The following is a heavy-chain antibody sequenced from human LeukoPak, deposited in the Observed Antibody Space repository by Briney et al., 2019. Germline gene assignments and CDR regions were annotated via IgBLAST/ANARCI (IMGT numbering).Heavy chain of an antibody. J-gene: IGHJ3*02. Sequence: PGRSLRLSCAASGFTFDDYAMHWVRQAPGKGLEWVSGISWNSGSIGYADSVKGRFTISRDNAKNSLYLQMNSLRAEDTALYYCAKAIVVVPAAIGEGAFDIWGQGTMVTVSS. D-gene: IGHD2-2*02. CDR1: GFTFDDYA. CDR2: ISWNSGSI. CDR3: AKAIVVVPAAIGEGAFDI. V-gene: IGHV3-9*01.